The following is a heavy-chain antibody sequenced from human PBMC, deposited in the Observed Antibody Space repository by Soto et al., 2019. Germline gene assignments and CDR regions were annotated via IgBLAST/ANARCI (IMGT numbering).Heavy chain of an antibody. V-gene: IGHV1-18*01. CDR1: GYTFTCYG. J-gene: IGHJ6*02. CDR3: ARAISSGRDPYYYYYGMDV. CDR2: ISAYNGNT. Sequence: ASVKVSCKASGYTFTCYGISWVRQAPGQGLEWMGWISAYNGNTNYAQKPQGRVTMTTDTSTSTAYMELRSLRSDDTAVYYCARAISSGRDPYYYYYGMDVWGQGTTVTVSS. D-gene: IGHD6-19*01.